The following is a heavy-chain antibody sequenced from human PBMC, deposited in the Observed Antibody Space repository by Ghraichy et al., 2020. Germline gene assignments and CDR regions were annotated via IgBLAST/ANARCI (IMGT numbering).Heavy chain of an antibody. V-gene: IGHV1-69*04. CDR2: IIPILDIA. J-gene: IGHJ6*02. Sequence: KVSCKASGGTFSSYAITWVRQAPGQGLEWMGRIIPILDIARYAQKFHGRVTITADKSTTTTYMELRSLTSEDTAVYYCARGVHCSGGNCYHYYGMDVWGQGTTVTVSS. CDR1: GGTFSSYA. D-gene: IGHD2-15*01. CDR3: ARGVHCSGGNCYHYYGMDV.